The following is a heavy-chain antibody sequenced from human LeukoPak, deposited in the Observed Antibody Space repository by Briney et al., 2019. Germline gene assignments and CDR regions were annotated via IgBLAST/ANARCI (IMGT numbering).Heavy chain of an antibody. V-gene: IGHV1-46*02. J-gene: IGHJ4*02. CDR2: INPSGGST. D-gene: IGHD6-13*01. CDR1: AYTFNSYL. CDR3: AGDRAMQQLVGGLGY. Sequence: ASVKVSCKASAYTFNSYLVHWVRQAPGQGLEWMGLINPSGGSTSYAQKFQGRVTMTRDTSTSTVYMELSSLRSEDTAVYYCAGDRAMQQLVGGLGYWGQGTLVTVSS.